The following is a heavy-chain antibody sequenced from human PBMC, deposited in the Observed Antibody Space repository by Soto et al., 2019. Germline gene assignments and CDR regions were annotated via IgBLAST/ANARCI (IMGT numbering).Heavy chain of an antibody. CDR3: ARVAEMGTVSEGYYYYMDV. CDR1: GDTFSNHT. CDR2: IIPILGVA. Sequence: QVQLVQSGAEVKKPGSSVKVSCKASGDTFSNHTISWVRQAPGHGLEWMGRIIPILGVANYAQKFQGRVTITADNSTTTAYMELRSLRSADTAVYYCARVAEMGTVSEGYYYYMDVWGKGTTVTVSS. V-gene: IGHV1-69*04. J-gene: IGHJ6*03. D-gene: IGHD4-17*01.